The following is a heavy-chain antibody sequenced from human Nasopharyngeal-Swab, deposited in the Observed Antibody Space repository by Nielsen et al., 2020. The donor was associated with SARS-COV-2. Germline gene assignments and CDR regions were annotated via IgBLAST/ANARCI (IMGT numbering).Heavy chain of an antibody. CDR1: GFTFSSYA. Sequence: GESLKISCAASGFTFSSYAMHWVRQAPGKGLEWVAVISYDGSNKYYADSVKGRFTISRDNSKNTLYLQMNSLRAEDTAVYYCARSYSSSWYGDYHMDVWGKGTTVTVSS. CDR3: ARSYSSSWYGDYHMDV. CDR2: ISYDGSNK. V-gene: IGHV3-30-3*01. J-gene: IGHJ6*03. D-gene: IGHD6-13*01.